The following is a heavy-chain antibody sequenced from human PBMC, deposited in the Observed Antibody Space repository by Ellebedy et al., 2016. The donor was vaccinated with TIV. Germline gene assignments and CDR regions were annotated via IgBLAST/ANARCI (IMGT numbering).Heavy chain of an antibody. D-gene: IGHD3-10*02. J-gene: IGHJ2*01. V-gene: IGHV3-66*01. Sequence: PGGSLRLSCAASGFTVSTNYMNWVRQAPGKGREWVSLIFTAGTTYYADSVKGRFTISKNNSKNTLTLQMTTLRPEDTDVYYCAKASFYDVDLSGWYFDIWGRGTLVTVSS. CDR1: GFTVSTNY. CDR2: IFTAGTT. CDR3: AKASFYDVDLSGWYFDI.